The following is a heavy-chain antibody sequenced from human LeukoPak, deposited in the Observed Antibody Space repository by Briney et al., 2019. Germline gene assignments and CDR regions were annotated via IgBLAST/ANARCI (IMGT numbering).Heavy chain of an antibody. D-gene: IGHD5-24*01. CDR2: FYYSGST. CDR3: ARPGNGYDPDDY. V-gene: IGHV4-39*01. J-gene: IGHJ4*02. Sequence: SETLPLTCTVSGDSISSSSYYWGWIRQPPGKGLEWIGSFYYSGSTYYNPSLKSRVTISVDASKNQFSLKLSSVTAADTAVYYCARPGNGYDPDDYWGQGTLVTVSS. CDR1: GDSISSSSYY.